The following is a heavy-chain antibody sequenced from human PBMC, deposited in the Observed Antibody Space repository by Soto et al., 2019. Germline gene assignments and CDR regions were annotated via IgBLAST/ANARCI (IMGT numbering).Heavy chain of an antibody. Sequence: GGSLRLSCAASGFTFSGSAMHWVRQASGKGLEWVGRIRSKANSYATAYAASVKGRFTISRDDSKNTAYLQMNSLKTEDTAVYYCTSATQYSSSPYYYYYYMDVWGKGTTVTVSS. CDR2: IRSKANSYAT. CDR1: GFTFSGSA. CDR3: TSATQYSSSPYYYYYYMDV. J-gene: IGHJ6*03. V-gene: IGHV3-73*01. D-gene: IGHD6-6*01.